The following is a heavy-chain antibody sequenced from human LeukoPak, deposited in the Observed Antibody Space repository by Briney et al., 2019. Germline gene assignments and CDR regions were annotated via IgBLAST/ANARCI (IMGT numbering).Heavy chain of an antibody. Sequence: GCLRLSCAASGFSFSSYSMNSVRQGSGKGLEWVSSISSSSSYIYYADSVKGRFTISRDNDKNSLYLEMHSRRAQDTAVYYCATLTDFDYWGQGSLVTVSS. CDR2: ISSSSSYI. V-gene: IGHV3-21*01. D-gene: IGHD1-20*01. J-gene: IGHJ4*02. CDR3: ATLTDFDY. CDR1: GFSFSSYS.